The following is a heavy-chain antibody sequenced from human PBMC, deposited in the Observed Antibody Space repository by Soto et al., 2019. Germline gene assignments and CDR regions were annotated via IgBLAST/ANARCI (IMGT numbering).Heavy chain of an antibody. D-gene: IGHD3-10*01. V-gene: IGHV4-30-4*01. CDR3: ARGPVPGTMVRGVHDY. Sequence: QVQLQESGPGLVKPSQTLSLTCTVSGGSISSGDYYSSWIRQPPGKGLEWIGYIYYSGSTYYNPSLKSRVTISVDTSKNQFSLKLSSVTAADTAVYYCARGPVPGTMVRGVHDYWDQGTLVTVSS. CDR2: IYYSGST. CDR1: GGSISSGDYY. J-gene: IGHJ4*02.